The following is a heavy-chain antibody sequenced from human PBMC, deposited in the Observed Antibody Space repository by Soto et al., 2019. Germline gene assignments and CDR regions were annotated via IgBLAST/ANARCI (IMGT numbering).Heavy chain of an antibody. J-gene: IGHJ4*02. Sequence: GGSLRLSCAASGFTFSNFVMHWVRQAPGRGLEWVAATSYDGKNKDHADSVKGRFTISRDNSKNTLYLQMNSLRHEDTAVYFCARERAIAATGIFYYWGQGTLVTVSS. CDR1: GFTFSNFV. V-gene: IGHV3-30*04. CDR2: TSYDGKNK. D-gene: IGHD6-13*01. CDR3: ARERAIAATGIFYY.